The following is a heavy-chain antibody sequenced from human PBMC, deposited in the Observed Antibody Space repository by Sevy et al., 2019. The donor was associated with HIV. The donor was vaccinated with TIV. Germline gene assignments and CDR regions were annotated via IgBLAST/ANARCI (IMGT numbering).Heavy chain of an antibody. V-gene: IGHV4-4*02. D-gene: IGHD3-10*01. Sequence: SETLSLTCAVSGGSISSSNWWSWVRRPPGKGLEWIGEIYHSGSTNYNPSLKSRVTISVDKSKNQFSLKLSSVTAADTAVYYCARDSGGRAWFRERYYGMDVWGQGTTVTVSS. CDR2: IYHSGST. J-gene: IGHJ6*02. CDR1: GGSISSSNW. CDR3: ARDSGGRAWFRERYYGMDV.